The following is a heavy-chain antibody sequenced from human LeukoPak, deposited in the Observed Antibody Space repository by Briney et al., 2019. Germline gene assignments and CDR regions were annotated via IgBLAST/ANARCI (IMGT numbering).Heavy chain of an antibody. Sequence: PGRSLRLSCAASGFTFSRYGMHWVRQAPGQGLEWVALIWYDGSKRYYADSVKGRFTVSRDNSENTLYLQMNSLRADDTAVYYCARGLQPPVLYGMDVWGQGTTVTVSS. CDR3: ARGLQPPVLYGMDV. CDR2: IWYDGSKR. V-gene: IGHV3-33*08. J-gene: IGHJ6*02. CDR1: GFTFSRYG. D-gene: IGHD4-11*01.